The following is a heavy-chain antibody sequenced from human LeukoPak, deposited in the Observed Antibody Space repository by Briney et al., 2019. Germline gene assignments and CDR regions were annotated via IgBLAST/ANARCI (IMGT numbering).Heavy chain of an antibody. V-gene: IGHV3-30*18. J-gene: IGHJ4*02. CDR3: AKDLGSSWFFDY. Sequence: PGRSLRLSCAASGFTFSSYGTHWVRQAPGKGLEWVAVISYDGSNKYYADSVKGRFTISRDNSKNTLYLQMNSLRAEDTAVYYCAKDLGSSWFFDYWGQGTLVTVSS. CDR1: GFTFSSYG. CDR2: ISYDGSNK. D-gene: IGHD6-13*01.